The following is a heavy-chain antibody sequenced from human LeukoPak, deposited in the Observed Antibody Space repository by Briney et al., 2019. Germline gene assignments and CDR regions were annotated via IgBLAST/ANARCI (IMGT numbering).Heavy chain of an antibody. Sequence: QPGGSLRLSCAASGFRFSDYAMNWVRQAPGKGLEWVSGINHGGENTYYADSVKGRFTISRDNSKNTLYLQMNSLRAEDTAVYHCANLLGYCSGGTCYEKYWGQGTLVTVSS. CDR1: GFRFSDYA. V-gene: IGHV3-23*01. CDR3: ANLLGYCSGGTCYEKY. J-gene: IGHJ4*02. D-gene: IGHD2-15*01. CDR2: INHGGENT.